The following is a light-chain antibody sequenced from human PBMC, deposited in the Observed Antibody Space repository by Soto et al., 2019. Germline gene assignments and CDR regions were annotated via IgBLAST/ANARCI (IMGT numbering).Light chain of an antibody. V-gene: IGLV2-8*01. CDR1: SSDVGGYNY. CDR2: EVS. CDR3: SSYAGSNNPYWV. J-gene: IGLJ3*02. Sequence: QSALTQPPSASGSPGKSVTISCTGTSSDVGGYNYVSWYQQHPGKAPKLMIYEVSKRPSGVPDRFSGSKSGNTASLTVSGLQAEDEADYYCSSYAGSNNPYWVFGGGTKLTVL.